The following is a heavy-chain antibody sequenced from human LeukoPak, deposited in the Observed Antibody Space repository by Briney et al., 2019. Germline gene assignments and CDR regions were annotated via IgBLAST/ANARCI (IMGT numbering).Heavy chain of an antibody. D-gene: IGHD5-18*01. Sequence: GGSLRLSCAASGFTFSSYAMSWVRQAPGKGLEWVSSISSSAGSTYYADSVKGRFTISRDNSKNTLYLQMNSLRAEDTAVYYCAKGSGRGYSYGLEYWGQGTLVTVSS. CDR1: GFTFSSYA. V-gene: IGHV3-23*01. CDR2: ISSSAGST. CDR3: AKGSGRGYSYGLEY. J-gene: IGHJ4*02.